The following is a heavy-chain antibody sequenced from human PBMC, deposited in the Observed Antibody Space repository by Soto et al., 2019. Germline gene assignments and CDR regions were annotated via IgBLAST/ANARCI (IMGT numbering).Heavy chain of an antibody. Sequence: QMQLVESGGGVVQPGRSLRLSCVASGFPFREFGMHWVRQAPGKGLEWVALISYDGSDYADSVKGRFTISRDDSRDTLCLHMDNLRPDDTGVYYCARRWNYYLDFWGQGTLVAVSS. D-gene: IGHD1-1*01. CDR2: ISYDGSD. V-gene: IGHV3-33*05. CDR3: ARRWNYYLDF. J-gene: IGHJ4*02. CDR1: GFPFREFG.